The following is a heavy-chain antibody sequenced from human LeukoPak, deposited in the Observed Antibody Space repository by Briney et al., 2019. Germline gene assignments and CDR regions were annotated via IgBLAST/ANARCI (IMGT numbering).Heavy chain of an antibody. CDR1: GFTFSDYY. CDR2: ISSSGSTI. D-gene: IGHD6-13*01. J-gene: IGHJ4*02. Sequence: GGSLRLSCAASGFTFSDYYMSWIREAPGKRLEWISYISSSGSTISYADSVKGRFTISRDNAKNSLYLQMNSLRAEDTAVYYCASPWIAAAGSAGDYWGQGTLVTVSS. CDR3: ASPWIAAAGSAGDY. V-gene: IGHV3-11*01.